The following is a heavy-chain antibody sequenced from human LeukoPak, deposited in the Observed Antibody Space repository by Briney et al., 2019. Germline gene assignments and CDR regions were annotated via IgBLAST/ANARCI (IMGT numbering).Heavy chain of an antibody. D-gene: IGHD2-2*01. V-gene: IGHV3-49*04. J-gene: IGHJ3*02. CDR3: TTYCSSTSCYAFDI. CDR2: IRSKAYGGTT. CDR1: GFTFGDYA. Sequence: GGSLRLSCTASGFTFGDYAMSWVRQAPGKGLEWISFIRSKAYGGTTEYAASVKVRFTISRDDSKSITYLQMNSLKTEDTAVYYCTTYCSSTSCYAFDIWGQGTMVTVSS.